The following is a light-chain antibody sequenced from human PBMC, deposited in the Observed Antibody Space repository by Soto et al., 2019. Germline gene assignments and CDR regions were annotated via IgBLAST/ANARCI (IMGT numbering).Light chain of an antibody. CDR2: DAS. J-gene: IGKJ4*01. CDR1: ESVSSY. CDR3: QNRSHGFT. Sequence: EIVLTQSPATLSLSPGDRATLSCRASESVSSYLAWYQQKPGQAPRLLIYDASNRATGIPARFSGSGSGTDFTLTIRSLEAYAFAVYYWQNRSHGFTFGAGTKVEIK. V-gene: IGKV3-11*01.